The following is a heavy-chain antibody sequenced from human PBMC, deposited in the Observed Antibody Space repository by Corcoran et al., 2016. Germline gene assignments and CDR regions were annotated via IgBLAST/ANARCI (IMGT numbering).Heavy chain of an antibody. D-gene: IGHD1-26*01. CDR2: IIPIFGTA. V-gene: IGHV1-69*06. CDR3: ARPRLGRGSYLYYYYYYGMDV. CDR1: GGTFSSYA. Sequence: QVQLVQSGAEVKKPGSSVKVSCKASGGTFSSYAISWVRQAPGQGLEWMGGIIPIFGTANYAQKFQGRVTITADKSTSTAYMELSSLRSEDTAVYYCARPRLGRGSYLYYYYYYGMDVWGQGTTVTVSS. J-gene: IGHJ6*02.